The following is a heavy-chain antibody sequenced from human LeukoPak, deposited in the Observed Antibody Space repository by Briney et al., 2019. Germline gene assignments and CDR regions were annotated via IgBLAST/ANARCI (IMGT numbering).Heavy chain of an antibody. CDR1: GFTFSTDW. CDR2: INPDGSTT. V-gene: IGHV3-74*01. Sequence: GGSLRLSCAASGFTFSTDWMVWVRQAPGKGLVWVSSINPDGSTTRYADSVKGRFTISRDNAKNTLYLQMNSQRPEDTAAYYCVRGFDYWGQGTLVTVSS. J-gene: IGHJ4*02. CDR3: VRGFDY.